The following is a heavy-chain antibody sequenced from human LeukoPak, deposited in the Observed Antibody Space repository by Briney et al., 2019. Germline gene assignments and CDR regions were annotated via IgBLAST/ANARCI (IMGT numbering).Heavy chain of an antibody. J-gene: IGHJ5*02. CDR3: ARDQGWFDP. CDR1: GFTFSNYW. CDR2: INSDASVT. Sequence: GGSLRLSCAASGFTFSNYWMHWVRQTPGKGLVWVSRINSDASVTTYADSVKGRFTISRDNAKNTLYLQMNSLRAEDTAVYYCARDQGWFDPWGQGTLVTVSS. V-gene: IGHV3-74*01.